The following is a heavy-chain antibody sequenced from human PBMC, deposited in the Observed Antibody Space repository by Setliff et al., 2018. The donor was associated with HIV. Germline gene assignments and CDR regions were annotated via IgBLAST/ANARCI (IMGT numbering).Heavy chain of an antibody. CDR3: AAWGPRYSYAPYFFDS. CDR2: IYHTGST. V-gene: IGHV4-4*02. D-gene: IGHD5-18*01. Sequence: KPSETLSLTCAVSGGSISSSNWWSWVRQPPGKGLEWIGEIYHTGSTNYNPSLKSRVTISVDKSKNQFSLKLSSVTAADTAVYYCAAWGPRYSYAPYFFDSWGQGTLVTVSS. J-gene: IGHJ4*02. CDR1: GGSISSSNW.